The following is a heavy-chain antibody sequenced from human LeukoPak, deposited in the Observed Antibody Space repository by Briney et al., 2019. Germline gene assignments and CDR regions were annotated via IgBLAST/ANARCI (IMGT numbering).Heavy chain of an antibody. D-gene: IGHD6-6*01. V-gene: IGHV1-69*04. CDR3: ARVGIAAQTFDY. Sequence: SVKVSCKASGGTFSSYAISWVRQAPGQGLEWMGRIIPVLGIANYAQKFQGRVTITADKSTSTAYMELSSLRSEDTAVYYCARVGIAAQTFDYWGQGTLVTVSS. CDR1: GGTFSSYA. J-gene: IGHJ4*02. CDR2: IIPVLGIA.